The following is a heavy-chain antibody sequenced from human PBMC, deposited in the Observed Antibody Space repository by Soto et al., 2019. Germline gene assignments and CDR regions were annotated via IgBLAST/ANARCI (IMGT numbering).Heavy chain of an antibody. V-gene: IGHV3-23*01. J-gene: IGHJ1*01. Sequence: EVQLLESGGDLVQPGGSLRLSCAASGFTFSNYAMSWVPQAPGKGLEWVSLIRGSGGPTNYADSVKGRFTVPRDNSKNKLFLQMNSPQAAATAVYYCLKSVRGGYACAHEWGQGGLVTVYS. CDR3: LKSVRGGYACAHE. CDR1: GFTFSNYA. D-gene: IGHD3-22*01. CDR2: IRGSGGPT.